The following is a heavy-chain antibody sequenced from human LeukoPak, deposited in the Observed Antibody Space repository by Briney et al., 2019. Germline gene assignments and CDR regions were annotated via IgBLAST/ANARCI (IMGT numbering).Heavy chain of an antibody. V-gene: IGHV4-59*01. D-gene: IGHD3-10*01. J-gene: IGHJ5*02. CDR1: GGSISNYH. Sequence: SETLSLTCTVSGGSISNYHWSWIRQPPGKTLEWIGFVYYRGSTYYNTSLKSRVSISVDTSRNQFSLKLSSVTAADTAVYYCARVPSYGSGLDPWGQGTLVTVSS. CDR2: VYYRGST. CDR3: ARVPSYGSGLDP.